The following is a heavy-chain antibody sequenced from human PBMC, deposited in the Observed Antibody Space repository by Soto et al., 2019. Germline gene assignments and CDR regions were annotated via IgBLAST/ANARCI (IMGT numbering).Heavy chain of an antibody. Sequence: SVKVSCKASGGTFSSYAISWVRQAPGQGLEWMGGIIPIFGTANYAQKFQGRVTITADESTSTAYMELSSLRSEDTAVYYWARDLQQLAQYYYGMDVWGQGTTVTVSS. D-gene: IGHD6-13*01. V-gene: IGHV1-69*13. J-gene: IGHJ6*02. CDR2: IIPIFGTA. CDR1: GGTFSSYA. CDR3: ARDLQQLAQYYYGMDV.